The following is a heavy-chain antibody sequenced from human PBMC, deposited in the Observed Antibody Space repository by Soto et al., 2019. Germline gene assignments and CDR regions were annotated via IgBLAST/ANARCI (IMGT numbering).Heavy chain of an antibody. Sequence: PGGSLRLSCAASGFTLSSYGMHWVRQAPGKGLEWVAVISYDGSNKYYADSVKGRFTISRDNSKNTLYLQMNSLRAEDTAVYYCAKDSAAQSYYYGMDVWGQGTTVTVSS. CDR1: GFTLSSYG. J-gene: IGHJ6*02. CDR3: AKDSAAQSYYYGMDV. D-gene: IGHD2-2*01. CDR2: ISYDGSNK. V-gene: IGHV3-30*18.